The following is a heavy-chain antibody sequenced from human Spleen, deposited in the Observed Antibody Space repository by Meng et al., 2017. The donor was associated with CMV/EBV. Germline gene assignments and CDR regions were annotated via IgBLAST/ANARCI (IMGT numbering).Heavy chain of an antibody. CDR1: GYSFTSYW. D-gene: IGHD3-22*01. J-gene: IGHJ5*02. CDR2: IYPGDSDT. CDR3: ARLDYLDSSGYRSRYHWFDP. Sequence: GESLKISCKGSGYSFTSYWIGWVRQMPGKGLEWMGIIYPGDSDTRYSPSFQGQVTISADKSISTAYLQWSSLKASDTAMYYCARLDYLDSSGYRSRYHWFDPWGQGALVTVSS. V-gene: IGHV5-51*01.